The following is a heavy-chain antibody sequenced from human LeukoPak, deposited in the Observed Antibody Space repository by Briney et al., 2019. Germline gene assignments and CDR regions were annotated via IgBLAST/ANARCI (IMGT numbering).Heavy chain of an antibody. CDR1: GGSISSYY. V-gene: IGHV4-59*01. Sequence: KSSETLSLTCTVSGGSISSYYWSWIRQPPGKGLEWIGYIYYSGSTNYNPSLKSRVTISVDTSKNQFSLKLSSVTAADTAVYYCARGPEGSGSFDPWGQGTLVTVSS. CDR3: ARGPEGSGSFDP. D-gene: IGHD3-10*01. J-gene: IGHJ5*02. CDR2: IYYSGST.